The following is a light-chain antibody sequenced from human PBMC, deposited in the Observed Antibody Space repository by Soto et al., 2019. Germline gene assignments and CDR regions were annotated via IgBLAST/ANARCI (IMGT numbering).Light chain of an antibody. CDR3: RSYTSRSTLV. CDR1: SSDVGSYNR. Sequence: QSALTQPPSVSGSPGQSVTISCTGTSSDVGSYNRVSWYQQPPGTAPKLMIYEVRNRPSGVPDRFSGSKSGNTASLTISGLQAEDEADYYCRSYTSRSTLVFGGGTKLTVL. J-gene: IGLJ2*01. V-gene: IGLV2-18*02. CDR2: EVR.